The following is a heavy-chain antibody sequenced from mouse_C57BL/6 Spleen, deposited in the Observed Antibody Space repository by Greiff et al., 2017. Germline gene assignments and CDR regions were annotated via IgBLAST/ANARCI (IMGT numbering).Heavy chain of an antibody. CDR3: ARSDGYYELDY. Sequence: EVKLMESGPGLVKPSQSLSLTCSVTGYSITSGYYWNWIRQFPGNKLEWMGYISYDGSNNYNPSLKNRISITRDTSKNQFFLKLNSVTTEDTTTYYCARSDGYYELDYWGQGTTLTVSS. V-gene: IGHV3-6*01. D-gene: IGHD2-3*01. CDR1: GYSITSGYY. CDR2: ISYDGSN. J-gene: IGHJ2*01.